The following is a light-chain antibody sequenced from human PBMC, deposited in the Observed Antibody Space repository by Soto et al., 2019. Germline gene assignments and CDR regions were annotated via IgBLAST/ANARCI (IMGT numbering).Light chain of an antibody. V-gene: IGKV3-20*01. CDR1: QSVSNSS. Sequence: EIVLTQSPGTLSLSPGERATFSCRASQSVSNSSLAWYHQKPGQAPRLLLFAASRRATGIPDTFSGSGSGTDFTLTISRLEPEDFAVYFCQQYGSSPQTFGQGTKVEIK. CDR3: QQYGSSPQT. CDR2: AAS. J-gene: IGKJ1*01.